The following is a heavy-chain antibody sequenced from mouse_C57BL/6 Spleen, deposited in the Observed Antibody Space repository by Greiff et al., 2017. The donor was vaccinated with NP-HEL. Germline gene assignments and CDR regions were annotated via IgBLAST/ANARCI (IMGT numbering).Heavy chain of an antibody. CDR3: ARGGYGYAMDY. CDR2: ISYDGSN. D-gene: IGHD2-2*01. V-gene: IGHV3-6*01. Sequence: EVQLQQSGPGLVKPSQSLSLTCSVTGYSITSGYYWNWIRQFPGNKLEWMGYISYDGSNNYNPSLKNRISITRDTSKNQFFLKLNSVTTEDTATYYCARGGYGYAMDYWGQRTSVTVSS. J-gene: IGHJ4*01. CDR1: GYSITSGYY.